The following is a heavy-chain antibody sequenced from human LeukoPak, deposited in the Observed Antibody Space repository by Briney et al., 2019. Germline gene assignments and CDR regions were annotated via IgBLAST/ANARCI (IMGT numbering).Heavy chain of an antibody. CDR2: FDPEDGET. V-gene: IGHV1-24*01. CDR1: GYTLTELS. Sequence: ASVKVSCKLFGYTLTELSMHWVRQAPGKGLEWMGGFDPEDGETVYAQNFQGRVSMTEDTFTDTAYMELSSLRSEDTAVYYCATIRRADYYYDSRDFYRYFDYWGQGTLVTVSS. J-gene: IGHJ4*02. D-gene: IGHD3-22*01. CDR3: ATIRRADYYYDSRDFYRYFDY.